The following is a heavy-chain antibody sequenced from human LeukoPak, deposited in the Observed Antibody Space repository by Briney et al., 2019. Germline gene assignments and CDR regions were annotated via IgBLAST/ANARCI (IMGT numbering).Heavy chain of an antibody. CDR2: IWYDGSSK. Sequence: GGSLRLSCAASGFTFSSYGIHWVRQAPGKGLEWVAAIWYDGSSKYYADSVKGRFNISRDSSKNTLYLQMSSLRAEDTAVYYCARGTDTAMVTGGYNWFDPWGQGTLVTVSS. D-gene: IGHD5-18*01. CDR3: ARGTDTAMVTGGYNWFDP. CDR1: GFTFSSYG. V-gene: IGHV3-33*01. J-gene: IGHJ5*02.